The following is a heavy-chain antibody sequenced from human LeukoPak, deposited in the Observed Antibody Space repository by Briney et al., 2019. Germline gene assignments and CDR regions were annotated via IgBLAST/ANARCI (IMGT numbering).Heavy chain of an antibody. CDR2: INHSGST. CDR1: GGSFSGYY. D-gene: IGHD3-22*01. V-gene: IGHV4-34*01. J-gene: IGHJ1*01. CDR3: ARGKDFYDIPPLQH. Sequence: TLSLTCAVYGGSFSGYYWSWIRQPPGKGLEWIGEINHSGSTNYNPSLKSRVTISVDTSKNQFSLKLSSVTAADTAVYYCARGKDFYDIPPLQHRGQGTLVTVSS.